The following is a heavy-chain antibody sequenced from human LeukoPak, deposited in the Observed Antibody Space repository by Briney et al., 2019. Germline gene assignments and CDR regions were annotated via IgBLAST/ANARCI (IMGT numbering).Heavy chain of an antibody. CDR1: GYTFTSYG. Sequence: ASVKVSCKASGYTFTSYGISWVREAPGQGLEWMGWISAYNGNTNYAQKLQGRVTMTTDTSTSTAYMELRSLRSDDTAVYYCARGRSSWYEGNWLDPWGQGTLVTVSS. V-gene: IGHV1-18*01. J-gene: IGHJ5*02. CDR2: ISAYNGNT. CDR3: ARGRSSWYEGNWLDP. D-gene: IGHD6-13*01.